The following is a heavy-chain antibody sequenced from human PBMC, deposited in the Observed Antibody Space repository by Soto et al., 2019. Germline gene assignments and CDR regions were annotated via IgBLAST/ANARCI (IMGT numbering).Heavy chain of an antibody. Sequence: SETLSLTCSVSGASIRSYYWPWIRQPPGKGLEWIGYVYTSDYTRYGSSLKSRVTISVDTSKSQFSLRLNSVTAADTAVYYCASSAGHTGDLLYYNAMDVWGQGTTVTVSS. D-gene: IGHD3-10*01. CDR1: GASIRSYY. CDR2: VYTSDYT. CDR3: ASSAGHTGDLLYYNAMDV. J-gene: IGHJ6*02. V-gene: IGHV4-4*08.